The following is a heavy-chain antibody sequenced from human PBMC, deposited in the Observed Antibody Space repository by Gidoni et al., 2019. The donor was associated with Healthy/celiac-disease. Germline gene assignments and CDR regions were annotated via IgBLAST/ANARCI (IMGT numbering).Heavy chain of an antibody. D-gene: IGHD6-6*01. Sequence: QVTLKESGPVLVKPTETLTRPWTVAGFSLRSARRGVGWTRQPPGKALEWLAHIFSNAEKSYRTSLKSRLTISKSTSTSQVVLTMTNMDPVDTATYSCARLSQGIAARPYWVDYWGQGTLVTVSS. CDR3: ARLSQGIAARPYWVDY. CDR1: GFSLRSARRG. J-gene: IGHJ4*02. V-gene: IGHV2-26*01. CDR2: IFSNAEK.